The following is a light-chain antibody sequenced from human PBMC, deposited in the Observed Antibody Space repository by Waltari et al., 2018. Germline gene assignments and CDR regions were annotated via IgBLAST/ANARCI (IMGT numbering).Light chain of an antibody. CDR2: WAS. CDR3: XQYXTAPQT. Sequence: DIAXTQSPDSLAVXLGXRATXXXKSGXXLLYSSNNKNYLAWYQXKXGQPPKLLIYWASTRESXVPXXXSGSGSXTXXTXSXXXXQAEDVXIXXCXQYXTAPQTFGXXXXXEXX. J-gene: IGKJ1*01. V-gene: IGKV4-1*01. CDR1: XXLLYSSNNKNY.